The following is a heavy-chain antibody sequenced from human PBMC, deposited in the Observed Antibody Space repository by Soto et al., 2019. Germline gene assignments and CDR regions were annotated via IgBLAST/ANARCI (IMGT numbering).Heavy chain of an antibody. CDR3: ARTIVVVVAGVGNDY. V-gene: IGHV1-18*01. CDR1: GYTFSSYG. Sequence: QLVQSGAEVKKPGASVKVSCKASGYTFSSYGITWVRRAPGQGLEWMGWINTYNGNADYAQKFQGRVTMATDTSTSTAYMEVRSLRSDDTAVYYCARTIVVVVAGVGNDYWGQGTLVTVSS. J-gene: IGHJ4*02. CDR2: INTYNGNA. D-gene: IGHD2-15*01.